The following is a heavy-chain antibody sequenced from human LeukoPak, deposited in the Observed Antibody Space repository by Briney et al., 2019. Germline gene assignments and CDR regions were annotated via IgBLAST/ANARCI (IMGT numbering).Heavy chain of an antibody. CDR2: INHSGST. J-gene: IGHJ3*02. V-gene: IGHV4-34*01. CDR1: GGSFSGYY. CDR3: ARRGYCSSTSCYRGAFDI. Sequence: SETLSLTCAVYGGSFSGYYWSWIRQPPGKGLEWIGEINHSGSTNYNPSLKSRVTISVDTSKNQFSLKLSSVTAADTAVYYCARRGYCSSTSCYRGAFDIWGQGTMVTV. D-gene: IGHD2-2*02.